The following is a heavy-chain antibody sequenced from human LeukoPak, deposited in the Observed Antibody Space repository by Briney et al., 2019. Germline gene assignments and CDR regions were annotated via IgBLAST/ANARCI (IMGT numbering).Heavy chain of an antibody. CDR3: AKETVAAPTIDY. Sequence: PGGSLRLSCAASGFTFSSDAMSWGRQAPGKGLEWVSAISGSAYSTYYADSVKGRFTISRDNSKNTLYLQMNSLRAEDTAVYYCAKETVAAPTIDYWGQGTLVTVSS. D-gene: IGHD6-19*01. CDR1: GFTFSSDA. V-gene: IGHV3-23*01. J-gene: IGHJ4*02. CDR2: ISGSAYST.